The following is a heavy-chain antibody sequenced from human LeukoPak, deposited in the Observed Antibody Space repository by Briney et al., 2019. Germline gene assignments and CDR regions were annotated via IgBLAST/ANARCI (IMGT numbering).Heavy chain of an antibody. Sequence: GGSLRLSCAASEFTFSSYGMNWVRQAPGKGLEWVSSISGSGGSTQYADSVQGRFAISRDNSKNTLYLQMNSLRVEDTAVYFCARDPNGDYIGAFDMWGRGTMVSVSS. V-gene: IGHV3-23*01. CDR3: ARDPNGDYIGAFDM. CDR2: ISGSGGST. CDR1: EFTFSSYG. D-gene: IGHD4-17*01. J-gene: IGHJ3*02.